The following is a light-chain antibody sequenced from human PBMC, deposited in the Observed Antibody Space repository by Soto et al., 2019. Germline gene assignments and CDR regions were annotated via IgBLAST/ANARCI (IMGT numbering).Light chain of an antibody. CDR3: QQYYNTPF. J-gene: IGKJ4*01. V-gene: IGKV4-1*01. CDR1: QSVLYSSNNKNY. Sequence: DIVMTQSPDSLAVSLGERATINCKSSQSVLYSSNNKNYLAWYQQKPGQPPKLLIYWASTRESGVPDRFSGSGSGTDFTLTISSLQAEDVAVYYCQQYYNTPFFGGGTKVEIK. CDR2: WAS.